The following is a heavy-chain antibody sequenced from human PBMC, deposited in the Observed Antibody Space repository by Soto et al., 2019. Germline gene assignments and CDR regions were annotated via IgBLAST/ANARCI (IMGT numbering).Heavy chain of an antibody. CDR1: GFTFSSYA. Sequence: QVQLVESVGGVVQPGRSLRLSCAASGFTFSSYAMHWVRQAPGKGLEWVALIWSDGTNKYYADSVKGRFTISRDNSKNTLFLQMDYLRAEDTALYYCARDLGYNFGHPFDYWGQGTRVKVSS. CDR2: IWSDGTNK. J-gene: IGHJ4*02. D-gene: IGHD5-18*01. CDR3: ARDLGYNFGHPFDY. V-gene: IGHV3-33*01.